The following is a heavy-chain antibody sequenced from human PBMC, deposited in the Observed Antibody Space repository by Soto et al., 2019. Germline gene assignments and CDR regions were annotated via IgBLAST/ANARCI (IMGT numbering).Heavy chain of an antibody. D-gene: IGHD3-3*01. CDR1: GGSFSGYY. CDR3: ARFGWDYDFWSGYFNPNWFDP. CDR2: INHSGST. V-gene: IGHV4-34*01. Sequence: PSETLSLTCAVYGGSFSGYYWSWIRQPPGKGLEWIGEINHSGSTNYNPSLKRRVTISVDTSKNQFSLKLSSVTAADTAVYFCARFGWDYDFWSGYFNPNWFDPWCQGTLVTVSS. J-gene: IGHJ5*02.